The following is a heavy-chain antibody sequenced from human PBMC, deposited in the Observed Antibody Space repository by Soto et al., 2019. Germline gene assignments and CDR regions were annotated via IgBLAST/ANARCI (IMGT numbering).Heavy chain of an antibody. J-gene: IGHJ4*02. D-gene: IGHD5-18*01. CDR3: AREAPWSYGTYDY. Sequence: PEGSLRLSCAASRFTFSSYGMHWVRQAPGKGLEWVAVIWYDGSNKYYADSVKGRFTISRDNSKNTLYLQMNSLRAEDTAVYYCAREAPWSYGTYDYWGQGTLVTVSS. V-gene: IGHV3-33*01. CDR2: IWYDGSNK. CDR1: RFTFSSYG.